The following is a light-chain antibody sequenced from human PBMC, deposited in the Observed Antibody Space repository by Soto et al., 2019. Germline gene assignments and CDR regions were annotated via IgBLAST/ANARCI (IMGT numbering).Light chain of an antibody. CDR3: ISYRNNSISYV. V-gene: IGLV2-14*01. CDR1: SSDVGSYNY. J-gene: IGLJ6*01. CDR2: EVS. Sequence: QSALTQPASVSGSPGQSITISCTGTSSDVGSYNYVSWYQQHPGKSPKLMIYEVSNRPSGVSNRFSGSKSGNTASLTISGLQAVDEADYYCISYRNNSISYVFCSGTK.